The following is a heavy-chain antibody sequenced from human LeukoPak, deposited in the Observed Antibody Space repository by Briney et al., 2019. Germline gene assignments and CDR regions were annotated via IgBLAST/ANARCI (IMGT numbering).Heavy chain of an antibody. V-gene: IGHV3-48*04. CDR1: GFPFRTYS. D-gene: IGHD1-26*01. CDR3: ARDSGGHNGDY. CDR2: ITRSSSII. J-gene: IGHJ4*02. Sequence: PGGSLRLSCAASGFPFRTYSMNGVRQAPGKGPEGVSYITRSSSIIHYADSVKGRFTISRDNAKNSLYLQMNSLRAEDTAVYYCARDSGGHNGDYWGQGTLVTVSA.